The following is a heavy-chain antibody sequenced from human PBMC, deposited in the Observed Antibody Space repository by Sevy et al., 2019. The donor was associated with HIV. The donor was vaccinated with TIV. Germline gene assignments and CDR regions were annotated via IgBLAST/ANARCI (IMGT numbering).Heavy chain of an antibody. CDR2: ISYDGSNK. J-gene: IGHJ4*02. Sequence: GGSLRLSWAASEFTFSSYAMHWVRQAPGKGLEGVAVISYDGSNKYYAYSVKGRFTISRDNSKNTLYLQMNSLRAEDTAVYYCRSVYYYDSSGYFWDYWGQGTLVTVSS. CDR3: RSVYYYDSSGYFWDY. D-gene: IGHD3-22*01. V-gene: IGHV3-30*04. CDR1: EFTFSSYA.